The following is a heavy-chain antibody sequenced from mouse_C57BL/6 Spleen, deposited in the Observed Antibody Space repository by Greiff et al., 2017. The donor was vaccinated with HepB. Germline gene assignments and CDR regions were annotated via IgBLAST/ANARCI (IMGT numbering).Heavy chain of an antibody. D-gene: IGHD1-1*01. V-gene: IGHV1-26*01. CDR2: INPNNGGT. Sequence: VQLQQSGPELVKPGASVKISCKASGYTFTDYYMNWVKQSHGKSLEWIGDINPNNGGTSYNQKFKGKATLTVDKSSSTAYMELRSLTSEDSAVYYCARDITTVSHFDVWGTGTTVTVSS. CDR3: ARDITTVSHFDV. J-gene: IGHJ1*03. CDR1: GYTFTDYY.